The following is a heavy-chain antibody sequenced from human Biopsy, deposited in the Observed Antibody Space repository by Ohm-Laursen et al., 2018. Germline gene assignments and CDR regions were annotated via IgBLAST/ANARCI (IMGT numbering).Heavy chain of an antibody. CDR1: GGSMSSYY. V-gene: IGHV4-59*01. CDR2: IYYSGST. J-gene: IGHJ6*02. CDR3: ARATNSTGWPYYYFYGMDV. D-gene: IGHD2/OR15-2a*01. Sequence: SETLSLTCAVYGGSMSSYYWSWIRQTPGKGLEWIGYIYYSGSTNYNPSLKSRVTISVDTSKNQFSLRLNSVTAADTAVYYCARATNSTGWPYYYFYGMDVWGQGTTVTVSS.